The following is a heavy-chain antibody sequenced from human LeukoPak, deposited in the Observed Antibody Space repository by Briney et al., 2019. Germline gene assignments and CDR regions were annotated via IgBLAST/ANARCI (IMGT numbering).Heavy chain of an antibody. Sequence: PGGSLRLSCAASGFTFSSYGMHWVRQAPGKGLEWVAVIWYDGSSKYYADSVKGRFTISRDNSKNTLYLQMNSLRAEDTAVYYCARVPPNYDILTGYSDAFDIWGQGTMVTVSS. D-gene: IGHD3-9*01. CDR1: GFTFSSYG. V-gene: IGHV3-33*01. CDR3: ARVPPNYDILTGYSDAFDI. CDR2: IWYDGSSK. J-gene: IGHJ3*02.